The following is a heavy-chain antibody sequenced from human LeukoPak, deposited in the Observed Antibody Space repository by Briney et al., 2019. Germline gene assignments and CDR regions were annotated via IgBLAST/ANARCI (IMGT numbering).Heavy chain of an antibody. J-gene: IGHJ3*02. CDR2: IYYSGST. CDR1: GGSISSYY. Sequence: PSETLSLTCIVSGGSISSYYWSWIRQPPGKGLEWIGYIYYSGSTNYNPSLKSRVTISVDTSKNQFSLKLSSVTAADTAVYYCARYIVGATTMAFDIWGQGTMVTVSP. D-gene: IGHD1-26*01. V-gene: IGHV4-59*01. CDR3: ARYIVGATTMAFDI.